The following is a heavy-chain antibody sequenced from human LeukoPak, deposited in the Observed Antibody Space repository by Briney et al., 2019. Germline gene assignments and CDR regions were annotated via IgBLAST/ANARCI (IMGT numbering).Heavy chain of an antibody. CDR1: GYTFTGYY. CDR2: INPNSGGT. CDR3: ARDRDDSSGYTSFDY. V-gene: IGHV1-2*02. D-gene: IGHD3-22*01. Sequence: ASVKVSCKASGYTFTGYYMHWVRQAPGQGLEWMGWINPNSGGTNYAQKFQGRVTMTRDTSISTAYMELRSLRSDDTAVYYCARDRDDSSGYTSFDYWGQGTLVTVSS. J-gene: IGHJ4*02.